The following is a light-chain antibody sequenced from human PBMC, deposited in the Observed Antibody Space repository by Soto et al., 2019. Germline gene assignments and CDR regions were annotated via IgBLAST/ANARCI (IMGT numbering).Light chain of an antibody. Sequence: QSALTQPASVSGSPGQSITISCTGTSSDVGVYDFVSWYQQHPAKAPKVLIYDVSYRPSGVSDRFSGSKSGNTASLTISGLQAEDEAHYYCCSYTSSSTVLFGGGTKLTVL. CDR1: SSDVGVYDF. J-gene: IGLJ2*01. CDR2: DVS. CDR3: CSYTSSSTVL. V-gene: IGLV2-14*01.